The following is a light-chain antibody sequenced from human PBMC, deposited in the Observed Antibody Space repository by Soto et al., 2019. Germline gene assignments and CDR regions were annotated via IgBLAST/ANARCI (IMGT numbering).Light chain of an antibody. V-gene: IGKV1-39*01. Sequence: DIQMTQSPSSLSASLGDRVTITCRASESISSYLNWYQQKPGKAPKLLIYDASSLQSGVPSRFSGSGSGTDFTLTVRGLQPEDFAIYFCQQSYSTPWTFGHGTKVDI. CDR3: QQSYSTPWT. J-gene: IGKJ1*01. CDR2: DAS. CDR1: ESISSY.